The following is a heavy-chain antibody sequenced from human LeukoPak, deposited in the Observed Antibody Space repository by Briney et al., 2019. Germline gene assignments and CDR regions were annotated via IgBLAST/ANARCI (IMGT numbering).Heavy chain of an antibody. D-gene: IGHD3-10*01. V-gene: IGHV3-7*01. Sequence: AGGSLRLSCAASGFTFSGYWMSWVRRAPGKGLEWVANIKQDGSEENYVGSVRGRFIISRDNAKNSLYLQMNSLRVDDTAVYYCARDGYASGSHDYWGQGTLVTVSS. CDR3: ARDGYASGSHDY. J-gene: IGHJ4*02. CDR1: GFTFSGYW. CDR2: IKQDGSEE.